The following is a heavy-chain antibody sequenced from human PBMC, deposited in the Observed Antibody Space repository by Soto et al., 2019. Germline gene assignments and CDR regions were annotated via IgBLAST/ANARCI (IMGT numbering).Heavy chain of an antibody. D-gene: IGHD2-15*01. Sequence: ASVKVSCKASGYTFTSYPIHWVRQAPGQRLEWMGWINTGNGYTKYSQKFQARVTITRDTSASTSYMQLSRLRSEDTAVYYCARDRGGYCSGGSCYRSETFDPWGQGTLVTVSS. J-gene: IGHJ5*02. CDR3: ARDRGGYCSGGSCYRSETFDP. CDR1: GYTFTSYP. CDR2: INTGNGYT. V-gene: IGHV1-3*04.